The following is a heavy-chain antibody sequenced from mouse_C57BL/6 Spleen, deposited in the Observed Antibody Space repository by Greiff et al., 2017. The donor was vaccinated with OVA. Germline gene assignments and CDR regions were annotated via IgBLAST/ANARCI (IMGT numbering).Heavy chain of an antibody. CDR3: ARWDSNYGFYYAMDY. V-gene: IGHV1-76*01. Sequence: VQLQQSGAELVRPGASVKLSCKASGYTFTDYYINWVKQRPGQGLEWIARIYPGSGNTYYNEKFKGKATLTAEKSSSTAYMQLSSLISEDSAVYFCARWDSNYGFYYAMDYWGQGTSVTVSS. CDR1: GYTFTDYY. CDR2: IYPGSGNT. J-gene: IGHJ4*01. D-gene: IGHD2-5*01.